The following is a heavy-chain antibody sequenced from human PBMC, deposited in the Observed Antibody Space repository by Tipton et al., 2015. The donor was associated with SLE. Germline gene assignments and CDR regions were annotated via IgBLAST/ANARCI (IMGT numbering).Heavy chain of an antibody. Sequence: TLSLTCTVYGGSLSGYWWSWIRQPPGRGLEWIGYLYYTGITDYNPSLKSRVTMSVDTSKNQFSLRVTSVTAADTAVYYCARDGPDTSGYYLDYWGQGTLVTVSS. D-gene: IGHD3-22*01. CDR1: GGSLSGYW. CDR3: ARDGPDTSGYYLDY. CDR2: LYYTGIT. J-gene: IGHJ4*02. V-gene: IGHV4-59*12.